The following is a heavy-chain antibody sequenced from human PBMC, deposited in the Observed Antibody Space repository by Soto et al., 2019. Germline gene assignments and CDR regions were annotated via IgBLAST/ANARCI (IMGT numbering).Heavy chain of an antibody. CDR3: VHRAGIDGNWNGGYFDY. CDR2: IYWDDDK. J-gene: IGHJ4*02. V-gene: IGHV2-5*02. D-gene: IGHD1-1*01. CDR1: GFSLSARQVA. Sequence: QITLRESGPTRVKPTQTLTLTCTFSGFSLSARQVAVGWIRQPPGTALERLALIYWDDDKRSSPSLMSRLTITKDTSKNQVVQTMTNMDPLDTAIYYCVHRAGIDGNWNGGYFDYWGQGALVTVSS.